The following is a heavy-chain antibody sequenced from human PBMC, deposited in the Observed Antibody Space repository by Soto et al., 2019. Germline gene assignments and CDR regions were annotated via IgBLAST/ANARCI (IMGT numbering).Heavy chain of an antibody. CDR3: ATSITIFATAPLRS. D-gene: IGHD3-3*01. CDR2: IGDSGSPT. CDR1: KFTFSNSG. V-gene: IGHV3-48*01. J-gene: IGHJ4*02. Sequence: EVQLVESGGGLVQPGGSLRLSCAASKFTFSNSGMNWVRQAPGKGLEWVSYIGDSGSPTYYAASVKGRFTISRDNARNSLHLQMNSRRADDTAVYYCATSITIFATAPLRSWGQGALVTVSS.